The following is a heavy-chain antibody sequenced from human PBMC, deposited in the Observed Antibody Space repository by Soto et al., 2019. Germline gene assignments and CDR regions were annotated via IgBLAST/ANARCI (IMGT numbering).Heavy chain of an antibody. CDR1: GYSFTSYW. CDR2: IDPSDSYT. V-gene: IGHV5-10-1*01. CDR3: ARWGYSYGYDYLGNYYYGMDV. Sequence: PGEPLKISCKGSGYSFTSYWISWVRQMPGKGLEWMGRIDPSDSYTNYSPSFQGHVTISADKSISTAYLQWSSLKASDTAMYYCARWGYSYGYDYLGNYYYGMDVWGQGTTVTVS. J-gene: IGHJ6*02. D-gene: IGHD5-18*01.